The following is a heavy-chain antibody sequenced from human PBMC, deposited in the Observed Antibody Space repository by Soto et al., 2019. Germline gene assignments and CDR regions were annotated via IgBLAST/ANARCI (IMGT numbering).Heavy chain of an antibody. CDR3: ARIRDIRYLYFHF. Sequence: SGPTLVNPTQTLTLPCSFSGFSLNTNLMCVGWIRQPPGRALEFPALINWDDDKYYNKSLETRLTISKDTSKNLVVLTMTDVDPVDTATYYCARIRDIRYLYFHFWGEGVLVTV. D-gene: IGHD2-15*01. J-gene: IGHJ4*02. CDR2: INWDDDK. V-gene: IGHV2-70*01. CDR1: GFSLNTNLMC.